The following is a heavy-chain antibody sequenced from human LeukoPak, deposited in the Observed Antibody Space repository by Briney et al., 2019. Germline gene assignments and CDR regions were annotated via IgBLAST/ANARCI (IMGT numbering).Heavy chain of an antibody. V-gene: IGHV4-59*01. CDR3: ARDHGSSWYGDDY. CDR1: GGSISSYY. J-gene: IGHJ4*02. CDR2: IYYSGST. Sequence: SETLSLTCTVSGGSISSYYRSWIRQPPGKGLEWSGYIYYSGSTNYNPSLKSRVTISVDTSKNQFSLKLSSVTAADTAVYYCARDHGSSWYGDDYWGQGTLVTVSS. D-gene: IGHD6-13*01.